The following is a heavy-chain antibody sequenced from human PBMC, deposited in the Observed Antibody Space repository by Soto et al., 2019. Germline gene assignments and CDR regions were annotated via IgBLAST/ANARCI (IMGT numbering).Heavy chain of an antibody. J-gene: IGHJ4*02. CDR1: GYSFAGYW. Sequence: GESLKIYCKGSGYSFAGYWITWVRQKPGKGLEWMGRIDPSDSQTYYSPSFRGHVTISATKSITTVFLQWSSLRASDTAMYYCARQIYDSDTGPNFQYYFDSWGQGTPVTVSS. CDR2: IDPSDSQT. V-gene: IGHV5-10-1*01. CDR3: ARQIYDSDTGPNFQYYFDS. D-gene: IGHD3-22*01.